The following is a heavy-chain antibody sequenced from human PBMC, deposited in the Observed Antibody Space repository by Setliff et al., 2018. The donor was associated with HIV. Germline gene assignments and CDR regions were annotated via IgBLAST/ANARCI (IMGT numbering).Heavy chain of an antibody. Sequence: PSETLSLTCTVSGGSISSYYWSWIRQPAGKGLEWIGRIYTSGSTNYNPSLKSRVTMSVDTSKNQFSLKLSSVTAADTAVYYCARDRPHYDYVWGSYPHASDIWGQGTMVTVSS. CDR2: IYTSGST. V-gene: IGHV4-4*07. D-gene: IGHD3-16*02. J-gene: IGHJ3*02. CDR3: ARDRPHYDYVWGSYPHASDI. CDR1: GGSISSYY.